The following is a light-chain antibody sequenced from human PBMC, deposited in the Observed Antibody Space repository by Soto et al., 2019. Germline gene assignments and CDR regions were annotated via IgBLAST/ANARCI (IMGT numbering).Light chain of an antibody. CDR1: QSVSSSS. J-gene: IGKJ1*01. CDR2: GAS. V-gene: IGKV3D-15*01. CDR3: QQYNNWPT. Sequence: EIVLTQSPATLSLSPGDRATLSCRASQSVSSSSLAWYQQKRGQAPRLLIYGASTRATGIPAGFSGSGSGTEFTLTITSLQSEDFAVYYCQQYNNWPTFGQGTKVDIK.